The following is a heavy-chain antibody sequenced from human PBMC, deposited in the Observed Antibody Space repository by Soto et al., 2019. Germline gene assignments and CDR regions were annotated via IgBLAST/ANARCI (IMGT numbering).Heavy chain of an antibody. CDR3: ATGVYSSGWALDY. V-gene: IGHV1-24*01. Sequence: ASVKVSCKVSGYTLTELSMHWVRQAPGKGLEWMGGFDPEDGETIYAQKFQDRVTMTEDTSTDTAYMELSSLRSEDTAVYYCATGVYSSGWALDYWGEGTLVTVSS. D-gene: IGHD6-19*01. CDR2: FDPEDGET. J-gene: IGHJ4*02. CDR1: GYTLTELS.